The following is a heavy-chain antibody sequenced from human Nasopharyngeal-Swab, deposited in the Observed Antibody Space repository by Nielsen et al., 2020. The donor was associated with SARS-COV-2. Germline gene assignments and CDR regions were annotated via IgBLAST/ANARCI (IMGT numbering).Heavy chain of an antibody. CDR2: IYYSGST. J-gene: IGHJ3*02. V-gene: IGHV4-39*01. Sequence: PGKGLEWIGSIYYSGSTYYNPSLKRRVTISVDTSKNQFSLKLSSVTAADTAVYYCARQGTRCSGGSCYWDAFDIWGQGTMVTVSS. CDR3: ARQGTRCSGGSCYWDAFDI. D-gene: IGHD2-15*01.